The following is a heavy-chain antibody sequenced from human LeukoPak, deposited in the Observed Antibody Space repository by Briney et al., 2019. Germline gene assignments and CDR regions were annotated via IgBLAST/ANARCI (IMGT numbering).Heavy chain of an antibody. V-gene: IGHV4-61*01. D-gene: IGHD5-24*01. CDR1: GGSVSSGSYY. Sequence: SETLSLTCTVSGGSVSSGSYYWSWIRQLPGKGLEWIGYIYYSGSTNYNPSLKSRVTISVDTSKNQFSLKLSSVTAADTAVYYCAREPVEMATITFIDYWGQGTLVTVSS. J-gene: IGHJ4*02. CDR2: IYYSGST. CDR3: AREPVEMATITFIDY.